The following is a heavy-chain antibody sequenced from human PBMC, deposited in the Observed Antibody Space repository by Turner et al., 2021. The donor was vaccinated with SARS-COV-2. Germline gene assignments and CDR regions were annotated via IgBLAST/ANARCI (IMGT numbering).Heavy chain of an antibody. J-gene: IGHJ4*02. CDR3: AKSYSGSYWDRNDY. CDR1: GFTFSIYG. CDR2: ISYDGSNK. D-gene: IGHD1-26*01. Sequence: QVQLVESGGGVVQPGRSLRLSCAASGFTFSIYGMHWVRQAPGKGLGWVEVISYDGSNKYYADSVKGRFTISRDNSKNTLYLQMNSLRAEDTAVYYCAKSYSGSYWDRNDYWGQGTLVTVSS. V-gene: IGHV3-30*18.